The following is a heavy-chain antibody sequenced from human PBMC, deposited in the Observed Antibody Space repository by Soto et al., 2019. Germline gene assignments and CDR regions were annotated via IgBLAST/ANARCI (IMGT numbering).Heavy chain of an antibody. CDR3: ARDVYSRMAGTAYYFDY. J-gene: IGHJ4*02. CDR2: INNGGNT. D-gene: IGHD6-19*01. Sequence: PGGSLRLSCAASGFTFTSYAIHWVRQAPGRGLEFVSAINNGGNTYYANSVKGRFTISRDNSKNTLYLQMGSLRAEDMAVYYCARDVYSRMAGTAYYFDYWGQGTLVTVSS. CDR1: GFTFTSYA. V-gene: IGHV3-64*01.